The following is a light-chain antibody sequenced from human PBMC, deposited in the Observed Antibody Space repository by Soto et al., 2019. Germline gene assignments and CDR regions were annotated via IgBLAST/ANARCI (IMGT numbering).Light chain of an antibody. Sequence: EIVMTQSPATLSVSPGERATLSCRASQRFFTNLVWYQYEPCQAHRPLIYGASIWATGIPARFSASGSGTEFTLTISILQSEDSAVYFCQQYYYWPPYTFGQGTKVDIK. J-gene: IGKJ2*01. CDR1: QRFFTN. CDR3: QQYYYWPPYT. CDR2: GAS. V-gene: IGKV3D-15*03.